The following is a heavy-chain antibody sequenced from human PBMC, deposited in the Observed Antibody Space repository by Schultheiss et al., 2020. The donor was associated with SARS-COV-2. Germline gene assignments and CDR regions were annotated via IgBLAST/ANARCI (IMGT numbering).Heavy chain of an antibody. Sequence: GGSLRLSCAASGFTFSSYSMNWVRQAPGKGLEWVSVIYSGGSTYYADSVKGRFTISRDNSKNTLYLQMNSLRAEDTAVYYCARDGDCSGGSCYGPSSYYYYGMDVWGQGTTVTVSS. CDR2: IYSGGST. CDR1: GFTFSSYS. CDR3: ARDGDCSGGSCYGPSSYYYYGMDV. V-gene: IGHV3-66*02. D-gene: IGHD2-15*01. J-gene: IGHJ6*02.